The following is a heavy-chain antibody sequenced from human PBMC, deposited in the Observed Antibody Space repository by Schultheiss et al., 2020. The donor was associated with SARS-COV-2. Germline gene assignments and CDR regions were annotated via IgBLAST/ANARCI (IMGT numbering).Heavy chain of an antibody. Sequence: GGSLRLSCKGSGYSFTSYWISWVRQMPGKGLEWMGRIDPSDSYTNYSPSFQGHVTISADKSISTAYLQWSSLKASDTAMYYCARPVVAATRIRYFDLWGRGTLVTVSS. D-gene: IGHD2-15*01. V-gene: IGHV5-10-1*01. CDR2: IDPSDSYT. CDR3: ARPVVAATRIRYFDL. CDR1: GYSFTSYW. J-gene: IGHJ2*01.